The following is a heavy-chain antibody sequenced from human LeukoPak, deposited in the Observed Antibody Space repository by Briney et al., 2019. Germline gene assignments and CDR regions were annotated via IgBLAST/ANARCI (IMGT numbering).Heavy chain of an antibody. Sequence: SETLSLTCTVSSGSISTSNYYWGWVRQPPGKALEWIGNIFYSGSTYYSPSLKSRVTISLDTSKNQFSLKLSSVTAADTAVYYCARVGSDIDYWGQGTLVTVSS. V-gene: IGHV4-39*07. CDR3: ARVGSDIDY. D-gene: IGHD6-25*01. CDR2: IFYSGST. CDR1: SGSISTSNYY. J-gene: IGHJ4*02.